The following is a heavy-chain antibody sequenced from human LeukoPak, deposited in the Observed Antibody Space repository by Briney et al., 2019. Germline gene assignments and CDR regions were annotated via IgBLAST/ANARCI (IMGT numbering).Heavy chain of an antibody. Sequence: ASVKVSCKASGGTFSSYAISWVRQAPGQGLEWMGGIIPIFGTANYAQKFQGRVTITTDESTSTAYMELSSLRSEDTAVYYCARDLVGRRYYGSGSYGGYYYCYMDVWGKGTTVTVSS. CDR2: IIPIFGTA. D-gene: IGHD3-10*01. V-gene: IGHV1-69*05. J-gene: IGHJ6*03. CDR3: ARDLVGRRYYGSGSYGGYYYCYMDV. CDR1: GGTFSSYA.